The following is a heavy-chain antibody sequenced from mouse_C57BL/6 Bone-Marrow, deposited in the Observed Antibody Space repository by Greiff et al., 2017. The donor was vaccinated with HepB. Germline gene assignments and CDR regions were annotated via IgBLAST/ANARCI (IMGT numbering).Heavy chain of an antibody. CDR2: INPSSGYT. D-gene: IGHD1-1*01. CDR1: GYTFTSYT. V-gene: IGHV1-4*01. Sequence: QVHVKQSGAELARPGASVKMSCKASGYTFTSYTMHWVKQRPGQGLEWIGYINPSSGYTKYNQKFKDKATLTADKSSSTAYMQLSSLTSEDSAVYYCARSRGSSYPWFAYWGQGTLVTVSA. J-gene: IGHJ3*01. CDR3: ARSRGSSYPWFAY.